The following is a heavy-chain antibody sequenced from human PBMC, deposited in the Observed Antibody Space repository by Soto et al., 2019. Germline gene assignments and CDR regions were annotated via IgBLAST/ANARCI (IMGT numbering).Heavy chain of an antibody. D-gene: IGHD3-16*01. Sequence: GGSLRLSCAASGFTFSDYYMSWIRQAPGKGLEWISYISGSRDYIDYAESLKGRFTISRDNANNSLYLQMNSLRDGDTAVDLCTWGSIIRGMDVWGQGTTVTVSS. V-gene: IGHV3-11*03. CDR1: GFTFSDYY. J-gene: IGHJ6*02. CDR2: ISGSRDYI. CDR3: TWGSIIRGMDV.